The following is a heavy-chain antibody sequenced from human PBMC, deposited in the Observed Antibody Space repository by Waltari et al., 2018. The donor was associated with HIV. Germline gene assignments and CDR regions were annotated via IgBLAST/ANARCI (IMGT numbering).Heavy chain of an antibody. CDR2: ISSDSSYI. CDR1: GFTFNTYS. V-gene: IGHV3-21*01. CDR3: ARVGGKQLVLNLDY. Sequence: EVQLVESGGGLVIPGGSLRLSCAASGFTFNTYSMNWVRQAPGKGLEWVSSISSDSSYIYYPDSLKGRFTVSRDNAKNSLYLQMNSLRAEDTAVYYCARVGGKQLVLNLDYWGQGTLVTVSS. D-gene: IGHD6-6*01. J-gene: IGHJ4*02.